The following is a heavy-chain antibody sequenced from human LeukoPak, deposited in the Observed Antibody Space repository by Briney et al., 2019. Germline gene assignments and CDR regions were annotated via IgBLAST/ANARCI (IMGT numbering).Heavy chain of an antibody. CDR2: IYHSGST. CDR3: ARDCRADPQPLGYTDAFDI. D-gene: IGHD2-15*01. J-gene: IGHJ3*02. CDR1: GGSISSGGYY. Sequence: PSETLSLTCTVSGGSISSGGYYWSWIRQPPGKGLEWIGYIYHSGSTYYNPSLKSRVTISVDRSKNQFSLKLSPVTAADTAVYYCARDCRADPQPLGYTDAFDIWGQGTMVTVSS. V-gene: IGHV4-30-2*01.